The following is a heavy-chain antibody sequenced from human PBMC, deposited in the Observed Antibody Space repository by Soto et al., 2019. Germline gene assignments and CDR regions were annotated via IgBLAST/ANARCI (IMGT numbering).Heavy chain of an antibody. CDR1: GGSISGSC. CDR3: ARSVAVPGAHIDY. Sequence: SETLSLTCSVSGGSISGSCWSWIRQSPGKGLEWLGYVYYTGITNYSPSLRSRVSISVDTSKNEFSLRLSSVTAADTAVYFCARSVAVPGAHIDYWGQGTKVTV. D-gene: IGHD6-19*01. V-gene: IGHV4-59*01. J-gene: IGHJ4*02. CDR2: VYYTGIT.